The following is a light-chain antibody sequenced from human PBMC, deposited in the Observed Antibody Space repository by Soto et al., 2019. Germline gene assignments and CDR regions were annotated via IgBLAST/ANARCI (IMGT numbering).Light chain of an antibody. J-gene: IGKJ2*02. CDR3: QQLNSHPRT. CDR1: QGISSY. CDR2: AAS. V-gene: IGKV1-9*01. Sequence: DIQLTQSPSFLSASVGDRVTITCRASQGISSYLDWYQQKPGKAPKLLIYAASTLQSGVPSRFSSSGSGTEFTLTISSLQPEDFATYYCQQLNSHPRTFGQGTKLEIK.